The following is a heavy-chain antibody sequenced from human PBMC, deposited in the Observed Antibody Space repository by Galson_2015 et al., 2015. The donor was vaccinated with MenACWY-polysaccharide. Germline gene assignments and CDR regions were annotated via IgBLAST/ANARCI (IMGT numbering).Heavy chain of an antibody. Sequence: SLRLSCAASGFTFSDYYMTWIRQAPGMGLEWVSFITNSSPYTTYADSVKGRFTISRDNAKNSLFLQMNSLRAEDTAIYYCARVRHFSARPCLTGHFDYWGLGTLVPVSS. V-gene: IGHV3-11*06. CDR1: GFTFSDYY. CDR3: ARVRHFSARPCLTGHFDY. J-gene: IGHJ4*02. D-gene: IGHD6-6*01. CDR2: ITNSSPYT.